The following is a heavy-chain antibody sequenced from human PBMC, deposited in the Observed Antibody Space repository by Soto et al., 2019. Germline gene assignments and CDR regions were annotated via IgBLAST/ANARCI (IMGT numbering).Heavy chain of an antibody. CDR1: GYIFSNYG. D-gene: IGHD1-1*01. CDR3: ARASGIGEGTTSY. Sequence: QIQLVQSGAEVKKPGASARVSCKASGYIFSNYGISWMRQVPGQGLEWMGWVSAYNGKSNYTQKFQGRVTMTTDTATNTAYMELRSLRSDDTAVYYCARASGIGEGTTSYWGQGTLVTVSS. V-gene: IGHV1-18*01. CDR2: VSAYNGKS. J-gene: IGHJ4*02.